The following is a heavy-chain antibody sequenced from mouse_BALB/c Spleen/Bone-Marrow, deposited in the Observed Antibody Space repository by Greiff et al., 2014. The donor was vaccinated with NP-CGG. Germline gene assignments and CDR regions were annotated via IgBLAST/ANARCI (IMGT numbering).Heavy chain of an antibody. CDR1: GYTFSSYW. CDR2: ILPGSNSV. CDR3: ARGYYGSSPYFDY. J-gene: IGHJ2*01. Sequence: VQLQQSGAERMKPGASVKISCKASGYTFSSYWIEWIMQRHGHGLEWIGEILPGSNSVNYNEKFKGKATFAADTSSNTAYMQLSSLTSEDSAVYYCARGYYGSSPYFDYWGQGTTLTVSS. V-gene: IGHV1-9*01. D-gene: IGHD1-1*01.